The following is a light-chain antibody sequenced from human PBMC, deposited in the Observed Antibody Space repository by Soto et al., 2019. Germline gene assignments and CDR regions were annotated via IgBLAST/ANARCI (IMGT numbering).Light chain of an antibody. CDR3: LQDYNYPWT. V-gene: IGKV1-6*01. CDR1: QGISNY. CDR2: GAT. J-gene: IGKJ5*01. Sequence: ATQMTQSPSSLSASVGDRVTISCRASQGISNYLAWYQQRPGKAPKLLIFGATTLQSGVPSRFSASGSGPDFTLTISSLQPEDFATYYCLQDYNYPWTFGQGTRLEIK.